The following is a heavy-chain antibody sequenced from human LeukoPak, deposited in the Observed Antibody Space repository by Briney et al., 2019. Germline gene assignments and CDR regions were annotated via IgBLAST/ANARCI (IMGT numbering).Heavy chain of an antibody. CDR2: ISGSGGST. Sequence: GGSLRLSCAASGFTFSSYAMSWVRQAPGKGLEWVSAISGSGGSTYYADSVKGRFTISRDNSKNTLYLQMNSLRAEDTAVYYCARRSGVYYDSSGSPFQHWGQGTLVTVSS. CDR1: GFTFSSYA. J-gene: IGHJ1*01. V-gene: IGHV3-23*01. CDR3: ARRSGVYYDSSGSPFQH. D-gene: IGHD3-22*01.